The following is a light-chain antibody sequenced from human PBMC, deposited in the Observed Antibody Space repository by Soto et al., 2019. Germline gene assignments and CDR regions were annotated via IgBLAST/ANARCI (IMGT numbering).Light chain of an antibody. CDR1: GSDVGGSNF. CDR2: NVY. J-gene: IGLJ1*01. V-gene: IGLV2-14*03. Sequence: QSALIQPASVSGSPGQSITISCTGTGSDVGGSNFVSWHQQRPGKAPELMIYNVYDRPSGISYRLSGSKSGNTASLTISGLQGEDEADYYCSAYTVSRTYVFGTGTKGTVL. CDR3: SAYTVSRTYV.